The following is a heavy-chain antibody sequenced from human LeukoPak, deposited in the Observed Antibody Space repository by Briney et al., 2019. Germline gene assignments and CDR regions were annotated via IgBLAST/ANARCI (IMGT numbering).Heavy chain of an antibody. D-gene: IGHD6-13*01. Sequence: ASVKVSCKASGGTFSSYAISWVRQAPGQGLEWMGGIIPIFGTANYAQEFQGRVTITADESTSTAYMELSSLRSEDTAVYYCARMKFSVAAAGLRDTNFDYWGQGTLVTVSS. V-gene: IGHV1-69*01. CDR1: GGTFSSYA. CDR3: ARMKFSVAAAGLRDTNFDY. CDR2: IIPIFGTA. J-gene: IGHJ4*02.